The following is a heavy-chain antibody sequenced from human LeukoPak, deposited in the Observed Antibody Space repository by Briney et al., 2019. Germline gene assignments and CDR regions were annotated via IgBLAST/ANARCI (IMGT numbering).Heavy chain of an antibody. Sequence: SETLSLTCTVSGGSISSYYWSWIRQPAGKGLEWIGRIYTSGSTNYNPSLKSRVTMSVDTSKNQFSLKLSSVTAADTAVYYCASQLLWFGELTGGGAETWGQGTLVTVSS. CDR1: GGSISSYY. CDR3: ASQLLWFGELTGGGAET. D-gene: IGHD3-10*01. J-gene: IGHJ5*02. V-gene: IGHV4-4*07. CDR2: IYTSGST.